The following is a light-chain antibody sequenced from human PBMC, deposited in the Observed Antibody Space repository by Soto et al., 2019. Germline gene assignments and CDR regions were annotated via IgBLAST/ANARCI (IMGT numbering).Light chain of an antibody. CDR3: CLYAGSSNV. J-gene: IGLJ1*01. Sequence: QSVLTQPPSASGSPGQSVAISCTGTSSDVGGYNYVSWYQQHPGKAPKLMIYEVNKRPSGVPDRFSGSKSGNTASLTVSGLQAEDESDYYCCLYAGSSNVFGTGTKVTVL. V-gene: IGLV2-8*01. CDR2: EVN. CDR1: SSDVGGYNY.